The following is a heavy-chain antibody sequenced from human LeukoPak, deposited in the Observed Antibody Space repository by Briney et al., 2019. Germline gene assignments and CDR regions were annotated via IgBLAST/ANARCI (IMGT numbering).Heavy chain of an antibody. J-gene: IGHJ4*02. CDR1: GDSVSSNSAA. CDR2: TYYRSKRHN. V-gene: IGHV6-1*01. Sequence: LSQTLSLTCAISGDSVSSNSAAWNWIRRSPSRGLEWLGRTYYRSKRHNDYAVSVKSRITVNPDTSKNQFSLQLLSVTPEDTAVYYCARLENWVFDYWGQGTLVTVSS. D-gene: IGHD7-27*01. CDR3: ARLENWVFDY.